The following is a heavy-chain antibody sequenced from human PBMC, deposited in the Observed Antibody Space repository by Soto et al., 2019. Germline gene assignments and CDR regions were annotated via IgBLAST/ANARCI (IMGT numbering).Heavy chain of an antibody. CDR1: GYTFTSYG. CDR2: ISAYNGNT. CDR3: ARVMGATYYYDSSGLYYFDY. J-gene: IGHJ4*02. D-gene: IGHD3-22*01. Sequence: GASVKVSCKASGYTFTSYGISWARQAPGQGLEWMGWISAYNGNTNYAQKLQGRVTMTTDTSTSTAYMELRSLRSDDTAVYYCARVMGATYYYDSSGLYYFDYWGQGTLVTVSS. V-gene: IGHV1-18*01.